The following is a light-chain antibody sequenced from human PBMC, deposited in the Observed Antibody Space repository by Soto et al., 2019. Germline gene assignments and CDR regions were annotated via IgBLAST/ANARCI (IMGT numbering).Light chain of an antibody. Sequence: DIQMAQSPSSLSASVGDRVTITCRASRVISNYLAWYQQKSGKDPKLLIYAASTLQSGVPSRFSGSGSGTDFTLTISSLQPEDVATYYCQKYNSAPLTFGGGTKVDI. J-gene: IGKJ4*01. CDR1: RVISNY. CDR2: AAS. CDR3: QKYNSAPLT. V-gene: IGKV1-27*01.